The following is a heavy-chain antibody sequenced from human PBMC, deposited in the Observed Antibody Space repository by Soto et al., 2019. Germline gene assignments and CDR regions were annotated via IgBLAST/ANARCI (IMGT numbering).Heavy chain of an antibody. CDR2: IKSKKDGGAR. CDR1: GFMFSSAW. J-gene: IGHJ4*02. CDR3: VEGWNDF. D-gene: IGHD1-1*01. V-gene: IGHV3-15*01. Sequence: EVQVVESGGDLVEPGGSLRLSCETSGFMFSSAWMSWVRQAPGKGLEWVARIKSKKDGGARDYAAPVNGRFSISRDHSKSTVYLQMNSLRAEDTALYYCVEGWNDFWGQGTLVTVSS.